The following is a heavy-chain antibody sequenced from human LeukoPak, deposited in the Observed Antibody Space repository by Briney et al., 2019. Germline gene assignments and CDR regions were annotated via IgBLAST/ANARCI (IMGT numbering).Heavy chain of an antibody. CDR1: GFTFSDYY. CDR2: ISSSGSTI. V-gene: IGHV3-11*01. D-gene: IGHD3-3*01. J-gene: IGHJ5*02. Sequence: KPGGSLRLSCAASGFTFSDYYMSWIRQAPGKGLEWVSYISSSGSTIYYADSLKGRFTISRDNAKNSLYLQMNSLRAEDTVVYYCARVLREWLLFGWFDPWGQGTLVTVSS. CDR3: ARVLREWLLFGWFDP.